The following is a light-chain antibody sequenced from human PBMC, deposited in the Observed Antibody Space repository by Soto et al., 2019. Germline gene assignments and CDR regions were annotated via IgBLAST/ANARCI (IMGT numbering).Light chain of an antibody. J-gene: IGKJ1*01. CDR1: QSDNRW. Sequence: DIQMTQSPSTLSASVGDRVTITCRASQSDNRWLAWYQQKPGRAPKLLIYEASRLESGVPSRFSGSGSGTEFTLTISRLQPDDFATYYCQEYNGHSSSTFRQGTKVEVK. CDR2: EAS. CDR3: QEYNGHSSST. V-gene: IGKV1-5*03.